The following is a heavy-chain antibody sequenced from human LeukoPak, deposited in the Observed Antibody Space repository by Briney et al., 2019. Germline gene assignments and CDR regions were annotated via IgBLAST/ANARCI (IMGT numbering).Heavy chain of an antibody. CDR1: GGSIRSYY. CDR3: ARGGIVGSRTNWFDP. V-gene: IGHV4-59*01. CDR2: IYYIGST. Sequence: PSETLSLSCTVSGGSIRSYYWSWIRQPPGKGLKCIGYIYYIGSTNYNPSLKSRVTISLDTSKSQFSLKLTSVTPADTAVYYCARGGIVGSRTNWFDPWGQGILVTVSS. D-gene: IGHD1-26*01. J-gene: IGHJ5*02.